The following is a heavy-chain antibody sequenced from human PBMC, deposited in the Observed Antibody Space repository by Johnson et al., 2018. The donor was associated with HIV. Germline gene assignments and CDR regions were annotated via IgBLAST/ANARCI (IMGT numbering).Heavy chain of an antibody. CDR1: GFTFSSYA. CDR3: ARGSGVLTGGDSDAFDI. D-gene: IGHD4-17*01. Sequence: EVQLVESGGGLVQPGRSLRLSCAASGFTFSSYAMHWVRQAPGKGLEWVSVIYSGGSRYYADSVKGRFTSSRDNSKNTLYLQMNSLRAEDTAVYYCARGSGVLTGGDSDAFDIWGQGTMVTVSS. CDR2: IYSGGSR. V-gene: IGHV3-66*01. J-gene: IGHJ3*02.